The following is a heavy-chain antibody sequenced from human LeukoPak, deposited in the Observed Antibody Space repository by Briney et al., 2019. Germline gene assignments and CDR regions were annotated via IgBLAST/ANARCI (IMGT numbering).Heavy chain of an antibody. CDR1: GASIRSYY. D-gene: IGHD1-26*01. CDR2: IYNSGST. V-gene: IGHV4-59*12. CDR3: VGGSYPLEY. J-gene: IGHJ4*02. Sequence: SETLSLTCTVSGASIRSYYWSWIRQPPGKGLEWIGYIYNSGSTNYNPSLKSRVTISVDTSKNQFSLKVSSVTAADTAVYYCVGGSYPLEYWGQGALVTVSS.